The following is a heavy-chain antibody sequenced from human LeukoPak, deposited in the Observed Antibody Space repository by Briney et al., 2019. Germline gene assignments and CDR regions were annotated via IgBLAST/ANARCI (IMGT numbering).Heavy chain of an antibody. CDR3: ARNGNYLDAFNI. J-gene: IGHJ3*02. D-gene: IGHD1-7*01. V-gene: IGHV5-51*01. CDR1: GYTSTTYW. CDR2: IYRGDSDT. Sequence: GESLKISCKASGYTSTTYWIGWVRQMPGRGLEWMGIIYRGDSDTRYSPSFQGQVTISADKSISTAYLQWSSLKASDTAMYYCARNGNYLDAFNIWGQGTMVTVSS.